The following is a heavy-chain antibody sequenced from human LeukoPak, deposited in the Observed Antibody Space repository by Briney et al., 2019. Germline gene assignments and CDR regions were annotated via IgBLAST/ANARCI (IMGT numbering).Heavy chain of an antibody. Sequence: SQTLSLTCTVSGGSISSGDYYWSWIRQPPGKGLEWIGYIYYNGSTYYNPSLKSRVTISVDTSKNQFSLKLSSVTAADTAVYYCARVGVVIVIPVAFDIWGQGTMVTVSS. CDR1: GGSISSGDYY. D-gene: IGHD2-21*01. CDR2: IYYNGST. V-gene: IGHV4-30-4*08. J-gene: IGHJ3*02. CDR3: ARVGVVIVIPVAFDI.